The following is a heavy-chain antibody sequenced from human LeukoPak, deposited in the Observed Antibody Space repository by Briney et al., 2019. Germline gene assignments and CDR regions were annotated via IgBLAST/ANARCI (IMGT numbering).Heavy chain of an antibody. CDR3: AKDIKSHRVATISLAY. D-gene: IGHD5-12*01. Sequence: PGGSLRLSCAASGFTFDDYATHWVRQAPGKGLEWVSLISGDGGSTYHADSVKGRFTISRDNSKNSLYLQMNSLRTEDTALYYCAKDIKSHRVATISLAYWGQGTLVTVSS. CDR2: ISGDGGST. J-gene: IGHJ4*02. V-gene: IGHV3-43*02. CDR1: GFTFDDYA.